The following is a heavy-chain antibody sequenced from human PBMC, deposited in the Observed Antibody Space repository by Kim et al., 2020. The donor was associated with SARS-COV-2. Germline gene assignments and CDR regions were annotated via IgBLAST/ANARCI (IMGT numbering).Heavy chain of an antibody. CDR3: ARRGSDFVIDY. V-gene: IGHV1-46*01. J-gene: IGHJ4*02. D-gene: IGHD2-21*02. Sequence: TKSYAQKFQGRVTRTSDTSTSTVYMELSSLTSDDSAVYYCARRGSDFVIDYWGQGSLVTVSS. CDR2: TK.